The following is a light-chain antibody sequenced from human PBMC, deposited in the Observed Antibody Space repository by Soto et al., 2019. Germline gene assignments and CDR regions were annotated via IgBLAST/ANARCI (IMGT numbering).Light chain of an antibody. J-gene: IGKJ1*01. CDR3: QQYGSSPWT. V-gene: IGKV3-20*01. CDR1: QSVSSSY. CDR2: GAS. Sequence: EIELTQSPGTLSLSPGERATLSCRASQSVSSSYLAWYQQKPGRAPRLLIYGASSRATGIPDRFSGSGSGKDFTLTISRLEPEDFAVYYCQQYGSSPWTFGEGNKVEIK.